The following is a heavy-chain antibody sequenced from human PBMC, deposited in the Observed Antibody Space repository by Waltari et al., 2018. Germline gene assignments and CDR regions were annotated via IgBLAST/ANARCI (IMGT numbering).Heavy chain of an antibody. Sequence: EVQLVESGGGLVQPGGSVRLSCAASGFSFKKYWMSWVRQAPGKGLEWVATIKQDGNDKYYVDSVKGRFTISRDNSKNTLYLQMNSLRAEDTAVYYCARGEAASFYYLDYWGQGTLVTVSS. J-gene: IGHJ4*02. V-gene: IGHV3-7*05. CDR3: ARGEAASFYYLDY. D-gene: IGHD6-25*01. CDR2: IKQDGNDK. CDR1: GFSFKKYW.